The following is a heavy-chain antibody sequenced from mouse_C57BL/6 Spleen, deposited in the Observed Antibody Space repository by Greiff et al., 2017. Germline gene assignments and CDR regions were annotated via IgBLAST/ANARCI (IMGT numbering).Heavy chain of an antibody. Sequence: EVKVVESGGGLVKPGGSLKLSCAASGFTFSDYGMHWVRQAPEEGLEWVAYISSGSSTIYYADTVKGRFTISRDNAKNTLFLQMTSLRSEDTAMYYCATMITYYAMDYWGQGTSVTVSS. CDR3: ATMITYYAMDY. CDR1: GFTFSDYG. J-gene: IGHJ4*01. V-gene: IGHV5-17*01. CDR2: ISSGSSTI. D-gene: IGHD2-4*01.